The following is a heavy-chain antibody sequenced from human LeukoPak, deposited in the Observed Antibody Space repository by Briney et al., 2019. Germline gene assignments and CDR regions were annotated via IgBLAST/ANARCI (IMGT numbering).Heavy chain of an antibody. CDR3: ARQQWLDPWRIDC. J-gene: IGHJ4*02. CDR1: GASISDYS. Sequence: PSETLSLTCAVSGASISDYSWSWIRQSPGKGLEWIGNREYSGRTNCKSSLKSRVTISVDTSKNHLSLRLNSVIAADTAVYYCARQQWLDPWRIDCWGQGAPVIVSS. D-gene: IGHD2-8*01. CDR2: REYSGRT. V-gene: IGHV4-59*08.